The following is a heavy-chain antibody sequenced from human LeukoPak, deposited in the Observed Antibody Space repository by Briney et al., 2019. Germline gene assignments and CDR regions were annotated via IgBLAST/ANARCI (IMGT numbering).Heavy chain of an antibody. CDR2: IYHSGST. D-gene: IGHD3-22*01. Sequence: PSQTLSLTCAVSGGSISSGGYSWSWIRQPPGKGLEWIGYIYHSGSTYYNPSLKSRVTISVDRSKNQFSLKLSSVTAADTAVYYCARWAYYDSSGYYLDYWGQGTLVTVSS. CDR1: GGSISSGGYS. J-gene: IGHJ4*02. V-gene: IGHV4-30-2*01. CDR3: ARWAYYDSSGYYLDY.